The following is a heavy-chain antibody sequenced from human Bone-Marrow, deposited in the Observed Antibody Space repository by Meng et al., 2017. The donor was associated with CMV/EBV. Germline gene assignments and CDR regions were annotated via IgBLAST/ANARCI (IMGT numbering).Heavy chain of an antibody. CDR1: GFTFSSYA. J-gene: IGHJ4*02. D-gene: IGHD3-16*01. CDR2: VRHDGTNK. V-gene: IGHV3-30*02. Sequence: GESLKISCAASGFTFSSYAMHWVRQAPGKGLEWVAFVRHDGTNKFYAASVKGRFTISRDNSKSTVYLQMNSLRPEDSALYYCAKDLLLFGGPNAYFDQWGQGTLVTVSS. CDR3: AKDLLLFGGPNAYFDQ.